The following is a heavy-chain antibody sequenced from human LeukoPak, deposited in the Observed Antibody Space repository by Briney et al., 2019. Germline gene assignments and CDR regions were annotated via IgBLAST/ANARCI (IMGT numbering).Heavy chain of an antibody. D-gene: IGHD3-3*01. V-gene: IGHV3-15*01. J-gene: IGHJ4*02. CDR3: TAYDFWSGFSFDY. CDR1: GFTFSNAW. Sequence: GGSLRLSCAASGFTFSNAWMNWVRQAPGKGLEWVGRIKSKTDGGTTDYAAPVKGRFTISRDDSKNTLYLQMNSLKTEDTAVYYCTAYDFWSGFSFDYWGQGTLVTVSS. CDR2: IKSKTDGGTT.